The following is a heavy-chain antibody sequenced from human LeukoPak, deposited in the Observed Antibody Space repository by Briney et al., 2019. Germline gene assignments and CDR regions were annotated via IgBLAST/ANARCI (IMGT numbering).Heavy chain of an antibody. CDR2: ISGSGSST. V-gene: IGHV3-23*01. CDR3: AKARLVWFGESYDY. Sequence: GGSLRLSCAASGFTFSSYTMNWVRQAPGKGLEWVSGISGSGSSTYYADSVKGRFTISRDSSKNTLYLQMNSLRAEDTAVYYCAKARLVWFGESYDYWGQGTLVTVSS. D-gene: IGHD3-10*01. CDR1: GFTFSSYT. J-gene: IGHJ4*02.